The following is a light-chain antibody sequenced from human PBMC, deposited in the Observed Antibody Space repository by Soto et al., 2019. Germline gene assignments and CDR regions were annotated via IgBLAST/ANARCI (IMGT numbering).Light chain of an antibody. V-gene: IGKV1-33*01. CDR2: DAS. CDR3: QQYDNRPIT. CDR1: QDISNY. Sequence: EIDVTQSPSSLSASVGDRVTITCQASQDISNYLNCYQQKPGKAPKLLIYDASNLETGVPSRFSGSGSGTDFTFTISSLQPEDIATYYCQQYDNRPITFGQGGLLDVK. J-gene: IGKJ5*01.